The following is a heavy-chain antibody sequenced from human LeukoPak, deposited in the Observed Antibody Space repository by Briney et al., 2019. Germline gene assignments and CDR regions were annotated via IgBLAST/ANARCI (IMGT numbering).Heavy chain of an antibody. CDR1: GFTFSDYD. J-gene: IGHJ4*02. CDR2: ISGSGGST. Sequence: GGSLRLSCAGSGFTFSDYDMSWIRQAPGKGLEWVSSISGSGGSTNYADSVKGRFTISRDNSKNTLYLQMNSLRVEDTAIYYCAKVVGGNSDYWGQGTLVTVSS. V-gene: IGHV3-23*01. CDR3: AKVVGGNSDY. D-gene: IGHD4-23*01.